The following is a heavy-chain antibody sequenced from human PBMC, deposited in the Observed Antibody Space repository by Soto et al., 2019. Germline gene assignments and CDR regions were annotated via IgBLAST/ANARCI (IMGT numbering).Heavy chain of an antibody. CDR2: INHSGST. J-gene: IGHJ4*02. D-gene: IGHD3-16*01. CDR1: GGSFSGYY. Sequence: SETLSLTCAVYGGSFSGYYWSWIRQPPGKGLEWIGEINHSGSTNYNPSLKSRVTISVDTSKNQFSLKLSSVTAADTAVYYCARGFGGVSLDYFDFWGQGTQVTVSS. CDR3: ARGFGGVSLDYFDF. V-gene: IGHV4-34*01.